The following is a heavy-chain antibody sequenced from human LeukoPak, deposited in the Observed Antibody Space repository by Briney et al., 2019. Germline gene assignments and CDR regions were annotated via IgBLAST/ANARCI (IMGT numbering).Heavy chain of an antibody. CDR2: INPNSGGT. Sequence: ASVKVSCKASGYTFTGYYMHWVRQAPGQGLEWMGWINPNSGGTNYAQKFQGRVTMTRDTSISTAYMELSRLRSDHTAVYYCARTSGGGYDIDYWGQGTLVTVSS. V-gene: IGHV1-2*02. J-gene: IGHJ4*02. D-gene: IGHD5-12*01. CDR3: ARTSGGGYDIDY. CDR1: GYTFTGYY.